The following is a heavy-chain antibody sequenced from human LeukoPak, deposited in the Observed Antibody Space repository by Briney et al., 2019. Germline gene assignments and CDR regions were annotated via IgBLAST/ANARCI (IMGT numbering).Heavy chain of an antibody. V-gene: IGHV3-64*01. D-gene: IGHD3-22*01. J-gene: IGHJ4*02. CDR3: ATGYDSSGYYQY. CDR1: GFTFGNYG. CDR2: ISSNGGTT. Sequence: GGSLRLSCAASGFTFGNYGLHWVRQAPGKGLEYVSAISSNGGTTYYANSVKGRFTISRDNSKNTLYLQMGSLRAEDVAVYYRATGYDSSGYYQYWGQGTLVTVSS.